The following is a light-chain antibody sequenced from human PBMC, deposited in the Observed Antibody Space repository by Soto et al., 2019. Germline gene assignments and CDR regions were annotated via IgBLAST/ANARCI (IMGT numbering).Light chain of an antibody. Sequence: DLQMTQSPSSLSASVGDRVTITCQARQDISNYLNWYQQKPGKAPKLLIYDASNLETGVPSRFSGSGSGTDFTFTISSLQPEAIATYYCHQYDNLPLTFGGGTKVEIK. CDR3: HQYDNLPLT. CDR2: DAS. V-gene: IGKV1-33*01. J-gene: IGKJ4*01. CDR1: QDISNY.